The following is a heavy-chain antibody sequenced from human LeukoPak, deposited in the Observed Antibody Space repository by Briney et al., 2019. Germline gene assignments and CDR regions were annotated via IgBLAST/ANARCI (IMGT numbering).Heavy chain of an antibody. J-gene: IGHJ4*02. CDR1: GFTFSSYA. Sequence: PGGSLRLSCAASGFTFSSYAMSWVRQAPGKGLEWVSAISGSGGSTYYADSVRGRFTISRDNSKNTLYLQMNSLRAEDTAVYYCAKGHLLWGLYYFDYWGQGTLVTVSS. CDR3: AKGHLLWGLYYFDY. CDR2: ISGSGGST. D-gene: IGHD2-21*01. V-gene: IGHV3-23*01.